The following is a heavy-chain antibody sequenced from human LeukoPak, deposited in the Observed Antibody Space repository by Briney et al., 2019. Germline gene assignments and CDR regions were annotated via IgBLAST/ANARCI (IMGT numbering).Heavy chain of an antibody. J-gene: IGHJ4*02. Sequence: PSETLSLTCTVSGGSLSSYYWTWIRQPPGKGLEWIGYIYCSGSTNYNPSLKSRVTISVDTSKNQFSLKLSSVTAADTAVYYCARDYGGNSWYYFDYWGQGTLVTVSS. CDR2: IYCSGST. D-gene: IGHD4-23*01. CDR1: GGSLSSYY. CDR3: ARDYGGNSWYYFDY. V-gene: IGHV4-59*01.